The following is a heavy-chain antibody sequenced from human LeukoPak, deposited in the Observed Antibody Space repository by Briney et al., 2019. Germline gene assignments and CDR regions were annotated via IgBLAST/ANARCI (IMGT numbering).Heavy chain of an antibody. CDR2: ITHSGST. Sequence: SETLSLTCAVYGGSFSGYYWTWIRQPPGKGLEWIGEITHSGSTYYNPSLESRVTMSVDTSKNQFSLKLSSVTAADTALYYCARGTQAARLHFWGQGTLVAVSS. CDR1: GGSFSGYY. J-gene: IGHJ4*02. V-gene: IGHV4-34*01. D-gene: IGHD6-6*01. CDR3: ARGTQAARLHF.